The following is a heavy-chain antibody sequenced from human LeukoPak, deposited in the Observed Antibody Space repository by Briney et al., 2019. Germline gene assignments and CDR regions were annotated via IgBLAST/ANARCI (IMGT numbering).Heavy chain of an antibody. D-gene: IGHD2-21*01. CDR1: GVSMSAYQ. V-gene: IGHV4-4*09. CDR2: INTKGET. CDR3: ATSNDAKIAPFDH. J-gene: IGHJ4*02. Sequence: SETLSLTCTVSGVSMSAYQWSWVRQSPEKGLEWIGCINTKGETSYNPSLKSRVTTSVDTSKSQFSLRLTSVTAAGTAVYYCATSNDAKIAPFDHWGQGAPVTVSS.